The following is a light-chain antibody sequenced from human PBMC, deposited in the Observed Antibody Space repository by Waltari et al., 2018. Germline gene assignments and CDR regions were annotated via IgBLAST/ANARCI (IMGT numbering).Light chain of an antibody. J-gene: IGLJ2*01. CDR3: CSYAGSSPHVI. CDR2: GGS. Sequence: QSALTQPASVSGSPGQSITISCTGISSDVGSFKFVSWYQQHPGKAPQLMIYGGSQRPSGVFNRVSGSKSGNPASLTISGLRAEDEADYYCCSYAGSSPHVIFGGGTKLTVL. V-gene: IGLV2-23*01. CDR1: SSDVGSFKF.